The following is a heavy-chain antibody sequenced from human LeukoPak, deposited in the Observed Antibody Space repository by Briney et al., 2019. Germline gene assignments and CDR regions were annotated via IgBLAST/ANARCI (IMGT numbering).Heavy chain of an antibody. Sequence: PGRSLRLSCAASGFTFSSSAMHWVRQAPDKGLEWVAVISYDGSNKYYADSVKGRFTISRDNSKNTLYLQMNSLRAEDTAIYYCAKEGWYAGDYWGQGTLVTVSS. CDR2: ISYDGSNK. CDR3: AKEGWYAGDY. V-gene: IGHV3-30-3*01. CDR1: GFTFSSSA. J-gene: IGHJ4*02. D-gene: IGHD6-19*01.